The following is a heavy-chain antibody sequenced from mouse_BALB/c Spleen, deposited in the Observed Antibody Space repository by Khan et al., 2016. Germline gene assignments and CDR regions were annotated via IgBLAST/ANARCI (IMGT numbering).Heavy chain of an antibody. CDR1: GYTFTDYS. CDR3: ARSYRYYLDY. J-gene: IGHJ2*01. CDR2: INTETGEP. Sequence: QIQLVQSGPELKKPGETVKISCKASGYTFTDYSMHWVKQAPGKGLKWMGWINTETGEPTYVDDFKGRFAFSLETSASTAYLQINNLKNEDTATYFCARSYRYYLDYWGQGTTLTVSS. V-gene: IGHV9-2-1*01. D-gene: IGHD2-14*01.